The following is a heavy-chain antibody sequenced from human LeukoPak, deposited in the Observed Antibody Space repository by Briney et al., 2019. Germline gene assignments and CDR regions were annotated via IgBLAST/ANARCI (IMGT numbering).Heavy chain of an antibody. J-gene: IGHJ1*01. CDR2: IGTDT. D-gene: IGHD5-24*01. Sequence: GGSLRLSCAASGFTFSSYAMSWVRQAPGKRLEWVSSIGTDTHYADSVKGRFTISRDNSKKTLYPQMNSLRVEDTAVYYCARGDGYNDAEYLQHWGQGTLVTVS. CDR1: GFTFSSYA. V-gene: IGHV3-23*01. CDR3: ARGDGYNDAEYLQH.